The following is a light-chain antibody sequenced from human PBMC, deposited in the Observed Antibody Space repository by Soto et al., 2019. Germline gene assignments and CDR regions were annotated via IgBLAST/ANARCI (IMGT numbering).Light chain of an antibody. V-gene: IGKV3-11*01. CDR3: QLSQQRSSWPPIA. CDR2: DAS. CDR1: ERISHS. Sequence: DIVLTQSPATLSLSPGNRVTLSCRANERISHSLAWYQKKPGQAPRILIYDASFRATGIPERFSGSGSGTDFTLSISSLEPEDFAVYYCQLSQQRSSWPPIAFGQGTRLEIK. J-gene: IGKJ5*01.